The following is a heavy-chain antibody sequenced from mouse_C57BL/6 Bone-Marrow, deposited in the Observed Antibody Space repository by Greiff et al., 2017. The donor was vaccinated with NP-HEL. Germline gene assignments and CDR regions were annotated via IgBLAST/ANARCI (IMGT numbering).Heavy chain of an antibody. CDR1: GFTFSDYG. J-gene: IGHJ4*01. V-gene: IGHV5-17*01. Sequence: EVQLQESGGGLVKPGGSLKLSCAASGFTFSDYGMHWVRQAPEKGLEWVAYISSGSSTIYYADTVKGRFTISRDNAKNTLFLQMTSLRSEDTAMYYCARNDGYYRYAMDYWGQGTSVTVSS. CDR2: ISSGSSTI. CDR3: ARNDGYYRYAMDY. D-gene: IGHD2-3*01.